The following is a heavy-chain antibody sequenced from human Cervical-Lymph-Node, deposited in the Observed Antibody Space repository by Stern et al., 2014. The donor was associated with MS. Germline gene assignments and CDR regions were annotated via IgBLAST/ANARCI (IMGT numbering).Heavy chain of an antibody. J-gene: IGHJ4*02. D-gene: IGHD6-19*01. CDR1: GFTFSSYD. Sequence: DQLVQSGGGLVQPGGSLRLSCAASGFTFSSYDMHWVRQATGKGLEWVSAIGTAGDTYYPGSVKGRFTISRENAKNSLYLQMNSLRAGDTAVYYCARGRAVAGHFDYWGQGTLVTVSS. CDR3: ARGRAVAGHFDY. V-gene: IGHV3-13*01. CDR2: IGTAGDT.